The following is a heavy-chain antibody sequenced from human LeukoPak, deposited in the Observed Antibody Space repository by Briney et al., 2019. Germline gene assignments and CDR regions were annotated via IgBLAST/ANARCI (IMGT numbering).Heavy chain of an antibody. CDR2: IWYDGGNK. D-gene: IGHD3-22*01. Sequence: GGSLRLSCAASGFTFSSYGMHWVRQAPGKGLEWVAVIWYDGGNKYYADSVKGRFTISRDNSKNALYLQMNSLRAEDTAVYYCARESDSSGYYPDYWGQGTLVTVSS. CDR1: GFTFSSYG. J-gene: IGHJ4*02. V-gene: IGHV3-33*01. CDR3: ARESDSSGYYPDY.